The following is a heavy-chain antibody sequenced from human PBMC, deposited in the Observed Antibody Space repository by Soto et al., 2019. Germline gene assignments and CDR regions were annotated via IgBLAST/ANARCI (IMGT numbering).Heavy chain of an antibody. CDR2: IVPNVGTV. CDR1: GGTLSSFITYP. Sequence: QVQLVQSGPEVKKPGSSVKVSCKTSGGTLSSFITYPINWVRQAPGQGPEWMGGIVPNVGTVNYAQRFQGKVIITADKATGTSYMELKNLRSEDTALYYCAMRDTSGVRRYLDTWGQVTIFTVS. CDR3: AMRDTSGVRRYLDT. D-gene: IGHD2-15*01. J-gene: IGHJ4*02. V-gene: IGHV1-69*06.